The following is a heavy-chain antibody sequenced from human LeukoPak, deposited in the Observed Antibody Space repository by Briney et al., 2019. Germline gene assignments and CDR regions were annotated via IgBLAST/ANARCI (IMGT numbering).Heavy chain of an antibody. CDR3: ARGLDCSSTSCYSEH. CDR2: KIPIFGTA. Sequence: ASVKVSCKASGCTFSSYAISWVRQAPGQGLEWMGGKIPIFGTANYAQKFQGRVTMTADESTSTAYMELSSLRSEDTAVYYCARGLDCSSTSCYSEHWGQGTLVTVSS. J-gene: IGHJ1*01. D-gene: IGHD2-2*01. V-gene: IGHV1-69*13. CDR1: GCTFSSYA.